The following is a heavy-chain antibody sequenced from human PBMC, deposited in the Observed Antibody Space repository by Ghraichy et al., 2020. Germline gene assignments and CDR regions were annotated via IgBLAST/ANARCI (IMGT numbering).Heavy chain of an antibody. Sequence: LSLTCSASGFTFSSYAMHWVRQAPGKGLEYVSAISSNGGSTYYADSVKGRFTISRDNSKNTLYLQMSSLRAEDTAVYYCVKSIFGVVISWYYFDYWGQGTLVTV. CDR3: VKSIFGVVISWYYFDY. D-gene: IGHD3-3*01. CDR1: GFTFSSYA. V-gene: IGHV3-64D*09. J-gene: IGHJ4*02. CDR2: ISSNGGST.